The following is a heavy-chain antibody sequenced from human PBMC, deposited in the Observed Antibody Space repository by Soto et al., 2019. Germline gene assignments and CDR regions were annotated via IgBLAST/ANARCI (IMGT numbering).Heavy chain of an antibody. CDR2: MSFDGTYK. D-gene: IGHD4-17*01. V-gene: IGHV3-30*18. CDR1: GFRFSDYG. Sequence: QVHLAESGGGVVQPGKSLRLSCIGSGFRFSDYGMHWVRQAPGKGLEWVTMMSFDGTYKYSADSVRGRFIISRDNSKNTQYLQMNSLRPEDTAVYYCAKDRRDGEYNSVYDSWGQGTLVTVSS. J-gene: IGHJ5*01. CDR3: AKDRRDGEYNSVYDS.